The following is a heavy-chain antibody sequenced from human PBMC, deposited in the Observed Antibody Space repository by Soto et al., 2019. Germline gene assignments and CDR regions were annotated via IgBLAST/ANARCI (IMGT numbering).Heavy chain of an antibody. J-gene: IGHJ6*02. V-gene: IGHV3-30-3*01. CDR1: GFTFSSYA. Sequence: GGSLRLSCAASGFTFSSYAMHWVRQAPGKGLEWVAVISYDGSNKYYADSVKGRFTISRDNSKNTLYLQMNSLRAEDTAVYYCARGDRKAYYYSGMDVWGQGTTVTVSS. CDR3: ARGDRKAYYYSGMDV. CDR2: ISYDGSNK.